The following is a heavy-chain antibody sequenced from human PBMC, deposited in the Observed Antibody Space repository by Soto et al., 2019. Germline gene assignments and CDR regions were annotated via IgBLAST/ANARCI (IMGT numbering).Heavy chain of an antibody. Sequence: ASVNASWKPYGCNFASYGMSWVREATGQGLEWXVWISDYNCNTNYAQKLQVRVTMTTDTSTRTAYMELRTLRSDDTAVYYCARGGPPYYDYGMDVWGQGTTVTVSS. CDR3: ARGGPPYYDYGMDV. CDR2: ISDYNCNT. CDR1: GCNFASYG. V-gene: IGHV1-18*04. J-gene: IGHJ6*02.